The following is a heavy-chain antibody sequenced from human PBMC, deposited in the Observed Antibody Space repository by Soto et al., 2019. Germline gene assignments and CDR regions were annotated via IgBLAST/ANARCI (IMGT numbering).Heavy chain of an antibody. J-gene: IGHJ4*02. CDR2: ISYDGSNK. V-gene: IGHV3-30-3*01. Sequence: SLRLSCAASGFTFSSYAMHWVRQAPGKGLEWVAVISYDGSNKYYADSVKGRFTISRDNSKNTLYLQMNSLRAEDTAVYYCARAPGYSYGYQFDYWGQGTLVTVSS. D-gene: IGHD5-18*01. CDR3: ARAPGYSYGYQFDY. CDR1: GFTFSSYA.